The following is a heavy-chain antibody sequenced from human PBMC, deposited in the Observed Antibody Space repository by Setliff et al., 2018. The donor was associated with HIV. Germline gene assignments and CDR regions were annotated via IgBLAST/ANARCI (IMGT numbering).Heavy chain of an antibody. J-gene: IGHJ5*02. Sequence: GGSLRLSCAASGFTVSSNFMTWVRQAPGKGLEWVSVINNSGTTKYADSVKGRFTISRDDSKNTLYLQMNSLKTEDTAVYYCTTRWFDPWGQGTLVTVSS. V-gene: IGHV3-53*01. CDR2: INNSGTT. CDR1: GFTVSSNF. CDR3: TTRWFDP.